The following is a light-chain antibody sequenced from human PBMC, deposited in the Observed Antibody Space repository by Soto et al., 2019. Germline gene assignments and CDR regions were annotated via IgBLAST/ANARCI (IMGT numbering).Light chain of an antibody. CDR3: QQYNEWPLT. V-gene: IGKV3-15*01. CDR2: GAS. Sequence: EIVMTQSPATLSVSPGERATLSCRASQSVGINLAWYQLKPGQVPRLLMYGASTRATGIPARFSGSGSRTEFTLTITSLQSEDFAVYYCQQYNEWPLTFGGGTKVEIK. J-gene: IGKJ4*01. CDR1: QSVGIN.